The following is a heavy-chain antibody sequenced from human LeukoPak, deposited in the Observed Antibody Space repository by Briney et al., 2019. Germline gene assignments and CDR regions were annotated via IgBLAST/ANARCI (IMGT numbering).Heavy chain of an antibody. D-gene: IGHD3-10*01. Sequence: GRSLRLSCAASGFTFSSYGMHWVREAPRKGLERVAVISYDGSNKYYADSVKGRFTISRDNSKNTLYLQMNSLRAEDTAVYYCVFEGRADAFDIWGQGTMVTVSS. CDR1: GFTFSSYG. J-gene: IGHJ3*02. V-gene: IGHV3-30*03. CDR2: ISYDGSNK. CDR3: VFEGRADAFDI.